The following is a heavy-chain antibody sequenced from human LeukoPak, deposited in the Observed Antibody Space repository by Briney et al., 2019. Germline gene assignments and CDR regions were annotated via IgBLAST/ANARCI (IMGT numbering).Heavy chain of an antibody. CDR3: SRDQGATLVDPAAPTGLDP. CDR2: INPNSGGT. Sequence: ASVKVSCKASGYTFTGYYMHWVRQAPGQGLEWMGWINPNSGGTNYAQKFQGRVTMTRDTSISTAYMELSRLRSDDTAVYYCSRDQGATLVDPAAPTGLDPWAREPWSPSPQ. V-gene: IGHV1-2*02. D-gene: IGHD2-2*01. CDR1: GYTFTGYY. J-gene: IGHJ5*02.